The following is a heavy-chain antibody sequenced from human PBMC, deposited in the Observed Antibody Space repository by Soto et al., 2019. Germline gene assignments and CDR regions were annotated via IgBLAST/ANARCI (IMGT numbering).Heavy chain of an antibody. CDR1: GFTFSNAW. Sequence: PGGSLRLSCAASGFTFSNAWMSWVRQAPGKGLEWVGRIKSKTDGGTTDYAAPVKGRFTISRDDSKNTLYLQMNSLKTEDTAVYYCTTDQVEYCSSTSCYLVYFDYWGQGTLVTVSS. V-gene: IGHV3-15*01. CDR2: IKSKTDGGTT. J-gene: IGHJ4*02. D-gene: IGHD2-2*01. CDR3: TTDQVEYCSSTSCYLVYFDY.